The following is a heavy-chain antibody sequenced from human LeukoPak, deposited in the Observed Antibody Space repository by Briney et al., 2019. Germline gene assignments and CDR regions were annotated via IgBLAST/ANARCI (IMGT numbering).Heavy chain of an antibody. CDR3: ARAGDGYNYGGDFDY. J-gene: IGHJ4*02. CDR1: GGSISSSSYY. D-gene: IGHD5-24*01. V-gene: IGHV4-39*07. Sequence: PSETLSLTCTASGGSISSSSYYWGWIRQPPGKGLEWIGSIYYSGSTYYNPSLKSRVTISVDTSKNQFSLKLSSVTAADTAVYYCARAGDGYNYGGDFDYWGQGTLVTVSS. CDR2: IYYSGST.